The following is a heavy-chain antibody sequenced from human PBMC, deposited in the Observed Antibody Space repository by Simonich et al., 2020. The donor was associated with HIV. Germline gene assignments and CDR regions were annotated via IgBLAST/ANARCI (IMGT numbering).Heavy chain of an antibody. CDR2: KSYDGSNK. V-gene: IGHV3-30*07. CDR3: ASGGSISSVWADDY. D-gene: IGHD3-16*01. CDR1: GFTFSSYA. Sequence: QVQLVESGGGLVQPGRSLRLSCAASGFTFSSYAMHWVRQAPGKGLEWVAVKSYDGSNKNYADSVKGRFPISRDNSKNTLYLQMNSLRAEDTAVYYCASGGSISSVWADDYWGQGTLVTVSS. J-gene: IGHJ4*02.